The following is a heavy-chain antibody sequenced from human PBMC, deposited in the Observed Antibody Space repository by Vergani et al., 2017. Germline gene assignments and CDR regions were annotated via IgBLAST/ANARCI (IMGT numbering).Heavy chain of an antibody. CDR1: GFPFSSYA. V-gene: IGHV3-23*01. CDR2: ISGSGGST. J-gene: IGHJ4*02. CDR3: GIGTTLYYFDY. Sequence: EVQLLESGGGLVQPGGSLRLSCAASGFPFSSYAMSWVRQAPGKGLEWVSAISGSGGSTYYADSVKSRFTISRDNSKNTLYLQMNSVRAEDTAVYYCGIGTTLYYFDYWGQGTLVTVSS. D-gene: IGHD2-2*01.